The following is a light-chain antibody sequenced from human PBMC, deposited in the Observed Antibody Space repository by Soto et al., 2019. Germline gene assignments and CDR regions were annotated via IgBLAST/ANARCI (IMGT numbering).Light chain of an antibody. CDR3: SSYTSSSLHV. CDR1: SSDVGGYNY. J-gene: IGLJ1*01. CDR2: DVS. V-gene: IGLV2-14*03. Sequence: QSVLTQPASVSGSPGQSITISCTGTSSDVGGYNYVSWYQQHPGKAPKLMIYDVSNRPSGVSNRFSGSKSGNTASLTSSGLQAEVEADYYCSSYTSSSLHVFGTGTKLTVL.